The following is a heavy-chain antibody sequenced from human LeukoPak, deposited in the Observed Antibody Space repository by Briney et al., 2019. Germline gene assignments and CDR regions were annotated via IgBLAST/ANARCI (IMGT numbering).Heavy chain of an antibody. CDR3: ARDFRNSYGPTSYYFDY. J-gene: IGHJ4*02. V-gene: IGHV3-30-3*01. CDR2: ISYDGSSK. CDR1: GFTFSSYS. Sequence: GGSLRLSCAASGFTFSSYSMHWVRQAPGKGLEWLSVISYDGSSKYFADSVKGRFTISRDNAKNSLYLQMNSLRAEDTAVYYCARDFRNSYGPTSYYFDYWGQGTLVTVSS. D-gene: IGHD5-18*01.